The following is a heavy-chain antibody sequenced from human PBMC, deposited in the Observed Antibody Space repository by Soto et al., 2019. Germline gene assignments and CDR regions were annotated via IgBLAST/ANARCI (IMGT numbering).Heavy chain of an antibody. CDR3: ARGGGDCSAGSCYFWRYYFDY. V-gene: IGHV3-66*01. CDR2: IYSGGST. CDR1: GFTVSSNY. J-gene: IGHJ4*02. D-gene: IGHD2-15*01. Sequence: EVQLVESGGGLVQPGGSLRLSCAASGFTVSSNYMSWVRQAPGKGLEWVSVIYSGGSTYYADSVKGRFTMSRDNSKNTLYLQMNSLRPDDTAVYYCARGGGDCSAGSCYFWRYYFDYWGQGTLVTVSS.